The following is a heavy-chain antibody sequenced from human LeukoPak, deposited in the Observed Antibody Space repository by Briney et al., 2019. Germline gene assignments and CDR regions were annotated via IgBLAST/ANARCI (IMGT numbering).Heavy chain of an antibody. Sequence: GGSLRLSCAASGVNFSSYWMSWVRQAPGKGLEWVANIKQDGSEKCYVDSVKGRFTISRDNAKNSLYLQMNSLRAEDTAVYYCARDDDYGGNGAFDIWGQGTMVTVSS. CDR3: ARDDDYGGNGAFDI. D-gene: IGHD4-23*01. V-gene: IGHV3-7*01. J-gene: IGHJ3*02. CDR2: IKQDGSEK. CDR1: GVNFSSYW.